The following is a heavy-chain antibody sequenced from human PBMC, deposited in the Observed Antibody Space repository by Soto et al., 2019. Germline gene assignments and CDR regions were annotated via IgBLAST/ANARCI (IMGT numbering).Heavy chain of an antibody. CDR3: AILGGTYYAFDF. D-gene: IGHD1-26*01. CDR2: IGPRGRDT. CDR1: GFTINSHA. Sequence: GGSLRLSCAVSGFTINSHAMGWVRQAPGKGLEWVSAIGPRGRDTYYADSVKGRFTISRDNSKNTVSLQMNSLRAEDTAVYYCAILGGTYYAFDFWGQGTLVTVSS. V-gene: IGHV3-23*01. J-gene: IGHJ3*01.